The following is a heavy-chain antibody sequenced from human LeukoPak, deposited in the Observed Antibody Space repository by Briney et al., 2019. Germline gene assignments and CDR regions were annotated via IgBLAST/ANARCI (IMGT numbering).Heavy chain of an antibody. V-gene: IGHV1-69*01. D-gene: IGHD2-2*02. CDR2: IIPIFGTA. Sequence: SVKVSCKASGGTFSSYAISWVRQAPGQGLEWMGGIIPIFGTANYAQKFQGRVTITADESTSTAYMELSSLRSDDTAVYYCARGGGYCSSTSCYTGLIRGWFDPWGQGTLVTVSS. CDR3: ARGGGYCSSTSCYTGLIRGWFDP. J-gene: IGHJ5*02. CDR1: GGTFSSYA.